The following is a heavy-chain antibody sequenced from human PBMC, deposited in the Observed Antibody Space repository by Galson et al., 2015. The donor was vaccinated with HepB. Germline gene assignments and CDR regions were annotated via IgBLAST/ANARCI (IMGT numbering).Heavy chain of an antibody. J-gene: IGHJ4*02. CDR3: AGYDILTGYSSPFDY. D-gene: IGHD3-9*01. CDR2: IWYDGSNK. V-gene: IGHV3-33*01. Sequence: SLRLSCAASGFTFSSYGMHWVRQAPGKGLEWVAVIWYDGSNKYYADSVKGRFTISRDNSKNTLYLQMNSLRAEDTAVYYCAGYDILTGYSSPFDYWGQGTLVTVSS. CDR1: GFTFSSYG.